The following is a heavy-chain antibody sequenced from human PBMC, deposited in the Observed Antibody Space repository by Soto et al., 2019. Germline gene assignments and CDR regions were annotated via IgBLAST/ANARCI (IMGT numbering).Heavy chain of an antibody. CDR1: GGSISSGGYY. Sequence: SETLSLTCSVSGGSISSGGYYWSWIRQHPGKGLEWIGYIYYSGSTYYNQSLKSRVTISVDTSKNQFSLKLSSVTAADTAVYYCARLKKRAASYYGSGPLFDYWGQGTLVTVLL. CDR2: IYYSGST. J-gene: IGHJ4*02. D-gene: IGHD3-10*01. V-gene: IGHV4-31*03. CDR3: ARLKKRAASYYGSGPLFDY.